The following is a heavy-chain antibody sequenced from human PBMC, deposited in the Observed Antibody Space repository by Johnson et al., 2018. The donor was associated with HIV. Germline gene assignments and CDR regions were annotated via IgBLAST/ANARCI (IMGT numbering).Heavy chain of an antibody. D-gene: IGHD3-10*01. CDR3: ARDPKRSGSYYKDAFDI. CDR1: GFTFSSYA. CDR2: ISYDGSNK. Sequence: QVQLVESGGGVVQPGRSLRLSCAASGFTFSSYAMHWVRQAPGKGLEWVAVISYDGSNKYYADSVKGRFTISRDNSKNPLYLQMNSLGAEDTAVYYCARDPKRSGSYYKDAFDIWGQGTMVTVSS. V-gene: IGHV3-30-3*01. J-gene: IGHJ3*02.